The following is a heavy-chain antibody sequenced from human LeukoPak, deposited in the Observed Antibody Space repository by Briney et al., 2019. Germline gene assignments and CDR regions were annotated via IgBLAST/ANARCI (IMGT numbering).Heavy chain of an antibody. Sequence: SETLSLTCAVYGGSFSGYYWSWIRQPPGKGLEWIGEINHSGSTNYNPSLKSRVTISVDTSKNQFSLKLSSVTAADTAVYYCARPLALYYFDYWGQGTLVTVSS. V-gene: IGHV4-34*01. CDR1: GGSFSGYY. J-gene: IGHJ4*02. CDR3: ARPLALYYFDY. CDR2: INHSGST.